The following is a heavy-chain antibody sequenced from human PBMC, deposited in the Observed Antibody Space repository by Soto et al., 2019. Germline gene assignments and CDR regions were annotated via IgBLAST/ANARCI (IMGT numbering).Heavy chain of an antibody. Sequence: PGGSLRLSCASSGFTFSTYCMHWVRHTPGTGLVWVSRTCRYGRELYYADSVKGRFTISRDDAKNTLYLQMNSLRVEDTAFYYCARDFGNPKGRLDPWGQGILVTVSS. J-gene: IGHJ5*02. D-gene: IGHD3-10*01. CDR3: ARDFGNPKGRLDP. CDR2: TCRYGREL. CDR1: GFTFSTYC. V-gene: IGHV3-74*01.